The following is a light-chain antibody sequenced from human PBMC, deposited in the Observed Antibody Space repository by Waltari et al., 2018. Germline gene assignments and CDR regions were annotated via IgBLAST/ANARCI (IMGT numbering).Light chain of an antibody. J-gene: IGLJ3*02. V-gene: IGLV2-14*04. CDR2: DVS. CDR3: NSYTSSSTGV. Sequence: YPQHPGNAPKLMIFDVSKRPSGVSNRFSGSKSGSTASLTISGLQAEDEADFYCNSYTSSSTGVFGGGTKLTVL.